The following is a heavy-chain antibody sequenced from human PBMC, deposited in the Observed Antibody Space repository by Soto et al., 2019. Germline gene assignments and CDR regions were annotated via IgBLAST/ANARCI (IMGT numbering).Heavy chain of an antibody. CDR3: AREGVTRPYYYYGMDV. J-gene: IGHJ6*02. D-gene: IGHD3-10*01. V-gene: IGHV4-4*02. CDR2: IYHSGSA. CDR1: GGSISSSNW. Sequence: SETLSLTCAVSGGSISSSNWWSWVRQPPGKGLEWIGEIYHSGSANYNPSLKSRVTISVDKSKNQFSLKLSSVTAADTAVYYCAREGVTRPYYYYGMDVWGQGTTVT.